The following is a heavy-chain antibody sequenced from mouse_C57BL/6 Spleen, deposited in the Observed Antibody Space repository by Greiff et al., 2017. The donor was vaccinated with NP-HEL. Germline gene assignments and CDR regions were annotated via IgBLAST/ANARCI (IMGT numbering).Heavy chain of an antibody. D-gene: IGHD1-1*01. CDR3: ARGGYYGSSRFAY. CDR2: INPNNGGT. CDR1: GYTFTDYY. J-gene: IGHJ3*01. Sequence: EVQLQQSGPELVKPGASVKISCKASGYTFTDYYMNWVKQSHGKSLEWIGDINPNNGGTSYNQKFKGKATLTVDKSSSTAYMELRSLTSEDSAVYYCARGGYYGSSRFAYWGQGTLVTVSA. V-gene: IGHV1-26*01.